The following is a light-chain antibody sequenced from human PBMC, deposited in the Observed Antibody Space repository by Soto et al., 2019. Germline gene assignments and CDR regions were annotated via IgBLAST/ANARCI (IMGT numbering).Light chain of an antibody. V-gene: IGKV1-9*01. CDR3: QQLRSYPST. CDR2: AAS. Sequence: IQLTQSPSSLSASVGDRVTITCRASQDISSSLGWYQQKPGKAPKLLIYAASILQSGVPSRFSGSGFGTDFTLTISSLQAEEFASYFCQQLRSYPSTFGGGTKVEIK. CDR1: QDISSS. J-gene: IGKJ4*01.